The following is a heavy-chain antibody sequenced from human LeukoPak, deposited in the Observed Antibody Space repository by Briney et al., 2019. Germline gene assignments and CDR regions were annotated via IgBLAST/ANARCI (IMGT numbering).Heavy chain of an antibody. CDR2: IKPNNGDT. CDR3: AGTTPFDY. J-gene: IGHJ4*02. V-gene: IGHV1-2*02. D-gene: IGHD1-1*01. CDR1: GYTFTGYY. Sequence: GASVKVSCKTSGYTFTGYYLHWVRQAPGQGLEWMGWIKPNNGDTNYAQKFQGRVTMTRDTSISTGYMELSRLRSDDTAVYYCAGTTPFDYWGQGTLVTVSS.